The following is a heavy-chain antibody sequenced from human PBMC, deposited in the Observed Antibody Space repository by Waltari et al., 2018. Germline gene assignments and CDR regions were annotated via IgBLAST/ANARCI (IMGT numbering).Heavy chain of an antibody. D-gene: IGHD6-13*01. Sequence: QVQLQESGPGLVKPSQTLSLTCTVSGGSISSGDYYWSWIRQPPGKGLEWIGYCYYSGSTYYNPSLKSRVTVSVDTSKNQFSLKLSSVTAADTAVYYCARDVAAAGYYYYGMDVWGQGTTVTVSS. CDR2: CYYSGST. CDR3: ARDVAAAGYYYYGMDV. V-gene: IGHV4-30-4*08. CDR1: GGSISSGDYY. J-gene: IGHJ6*02.